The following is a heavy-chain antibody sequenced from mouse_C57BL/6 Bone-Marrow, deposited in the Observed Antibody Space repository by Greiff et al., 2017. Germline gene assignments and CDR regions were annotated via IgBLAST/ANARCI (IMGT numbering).Heavy chain of an antibody. Sequence: EVNLVESGGGLVQPGGSLKLSCAASGFTFSDYGMAWVRQAPRKGPEWVAFISNLAYSIYYADTVTGRFTISIENAKNTLYLEMSSLVSEDTAMYYCARYGYDGDAMDYWGQGTSVTVSS. V-gene: IGHV5-15*01. CDR1: GFTFSDYG. D-gene: IGHD2-2*01. CDR3: ARYGYDGDAMDY. CDR2: ISNLAYSI. J-gene: IGHJ4*01.